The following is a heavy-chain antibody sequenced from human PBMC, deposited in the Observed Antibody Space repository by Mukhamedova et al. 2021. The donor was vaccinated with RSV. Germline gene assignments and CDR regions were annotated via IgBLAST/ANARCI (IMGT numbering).Heavy chain of an antibody. Sequence: PGAGLEWVSRINDDGRRTIYADSVKGRFTVTRDNAKNTLHLQMSSLRVDDTAVYYCASRDETVVTPYGFGRDLDVWGKGSLVTV. V-gene: IGHV3-74*01. J-gene: IGHJ6*03. D-gene: IGHD5-24*01. CDR3: ASRDETVVTPYGFGRDLDV. CDR2: INDDGRRT.